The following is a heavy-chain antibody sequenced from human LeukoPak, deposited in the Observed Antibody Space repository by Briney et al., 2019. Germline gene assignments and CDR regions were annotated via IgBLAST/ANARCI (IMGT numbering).Heavy chain of an antibody. CDR3: ARGYCSSTSCLDWFDP. Sequence: GGSLRLSCAASGFTFSSYGMHWVRQAPGKGLEWVAVMWYDGSNKYYADSVKGRFTISRDNSKNTLYLQMNSLRAEDTAVYYCARGYCSSTSCLDWFDPWGQGTLVTVSS. CDR2: MWYDGSNK. J-gene: IGHJ5*02. V-gene: IGHV3-33*01. CDR1: GFTFSSYG. D-gene: IGHD2-2*01.